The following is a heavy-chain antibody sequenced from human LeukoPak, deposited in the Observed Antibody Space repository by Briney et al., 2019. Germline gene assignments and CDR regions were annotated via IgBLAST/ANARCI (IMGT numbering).Heavy chain of an antibody. V-gene: IGHV1-2*02. J-gene: IGHJ4*02. CDR2: INPNSGGT. CDR3: ARAIGWYYLDY. CDR1: GYTFTGPY. Sequence: ASVKASCKASGYTFTGPYIHWVRQAPGQGLEWVGWINPNSGGTNYAQNFQGRVTMTRDTSISTAYMELSRLRSDDTAVYYCARAIGWYYLDYWGQGTLVTVSS. D-gene: IGHD6-19*01.